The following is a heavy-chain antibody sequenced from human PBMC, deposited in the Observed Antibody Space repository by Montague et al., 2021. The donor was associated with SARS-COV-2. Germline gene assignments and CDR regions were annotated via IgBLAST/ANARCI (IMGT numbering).Heavy chain of an antibody. CDR1: SPATSSYY. CDR3: ARHGCSSGRHRCGFDP. CDR2: TYYSGCS. J-gene: IGHJ5*02. Sequence: SETLSLTCPVPSPATSSYYWSSNRQTPRQNPERQGNTYYSGCSKYKPSLKSRVTISVDTSKDQFSLKLSSVTAADTAAYYCARHGCSSGRHRCGFDPWGQGTLVTVCS. D-gene: IGHD6-19*01. V-gene: IGHV4-59*08.